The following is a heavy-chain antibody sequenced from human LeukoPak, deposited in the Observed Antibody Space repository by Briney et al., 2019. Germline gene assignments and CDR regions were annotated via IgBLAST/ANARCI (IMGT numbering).Heavy chain of an antibody. V-gene: IGHV1-18*01. CDR1: GYSFTSYG. D-gene: IGHD3-10*01. CDR3: TRGHIGVPYDY. Sequence: ASVKVSCKASGYSFTSYGFSWVRQAPGQGLEWMGWISAYNGNTNYAQNLQGRVTMTTDRSTTTAYMEVRSLRSDDTAVYYCTRGHIGVPYDYWGQGTLVTVSS. J-gene: IGHJ4*02. CDR2: ISAYNGNT.